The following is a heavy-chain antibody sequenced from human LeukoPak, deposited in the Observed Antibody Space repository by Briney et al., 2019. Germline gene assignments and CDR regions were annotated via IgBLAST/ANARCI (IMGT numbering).Heavy chain of an antibody. V-gene: IGHV3-23*01. CDR3: AKDSFTVVRGVGSDDGFAV. CDR1: GFIFATYG. Sequence: GGSLRLSCAASGFIFATYGMSWVRQAPGKGLEWVSVVGDSADTTHYADSVKGRFFITRDNSKNTVHLQMNSLRAEDTAVYYCAKDSFTVVRGVGSDDGFAVWGQGTMVTVSS. D-gene: IGHD3-10*01. CDR2: VGDSADTT. J-gene: IGHJ3*01.